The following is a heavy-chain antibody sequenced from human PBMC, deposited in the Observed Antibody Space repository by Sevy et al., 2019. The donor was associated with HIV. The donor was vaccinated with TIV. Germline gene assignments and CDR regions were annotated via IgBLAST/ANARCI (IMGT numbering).Heavy chain of an antibody. CDR1: GFTLDDYA. Sequence: GGSLRLSCAVSGFTLDDYAMHWVRQAQGKGLEWVSLISWDGGSTYYADYVKGRFTISRENSKNSLYLQMNSLRAEDTALYYCAKPYRIAVAGDYYYSGMDVWGQVTTVTVSS. CDR3: AKPYRIAVAGDYYYSGMDV. CDR2: ISWDGGST. D-gene: IGHD6-13*01. V-gene: IGHV3-43D*03. J-gene: IGHJ6*02.